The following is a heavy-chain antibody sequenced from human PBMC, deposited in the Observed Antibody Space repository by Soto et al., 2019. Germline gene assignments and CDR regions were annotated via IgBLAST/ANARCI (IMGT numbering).Heavy chain of an antibody. Sequence: SETLSLTCTVSGGSISSYYGSWIRQPPGKGLEWIGYIYYSGSTNYNPSLKSRVTISVDTSKNQFSLKLSSVTAADTAVYYCAGYCSSTSCLNWFDPWGQGTLVTVSS. CDR3: AGYCSSTSCLNWFDP. V-gene: IGHV4-59*08. CDR1: GGSISSYY. J-gene: IGHJ5*02. D-gene: IGHD2-2*01. CDR2: IYYSGST.